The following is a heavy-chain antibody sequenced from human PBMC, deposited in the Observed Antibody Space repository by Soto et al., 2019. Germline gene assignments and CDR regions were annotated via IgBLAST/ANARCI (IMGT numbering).Heavy chain of an antibody. CDR2: IYSGGST. V-gene: IGHV3-66*01. J-gene: IGHJ4*02. D-gene: IGHD2-15*01. Sequence: GGSLRLSCAASGFTVSSNYMSWVRQAPGKGLEWVSVIYSGGSTYYADSVKGRFTTSRDNSKNTLYLQMNSLRAEDTAVYYCARVFGGYYFDYWGQGTLVTVSS. CDR3: ARVFGGYYFDY. CDR1: GFTVSSNY.